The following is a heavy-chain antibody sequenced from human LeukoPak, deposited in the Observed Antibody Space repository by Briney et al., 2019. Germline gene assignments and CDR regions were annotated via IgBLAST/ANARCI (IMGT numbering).Heavy chain of an antibody. J-gene: IGHJ4*02. Sequence: HPGGSLRLSCAASGFTFSSHSMNWVRQAPGKGLEWVSYISSSSSTIYYADSVKGRFTISRDNSKNTLYLQMNSLRAEDTAVYYCARLGYSSGSGYIPYFDYWGQGTLVTVSS. V-gene: IGHV3-48*01. D-gene: IGHD6-19*01. CDR2: ISSSSSTI. CDR3: ARLGYSSGSGYIPYFDY. CDR1: GFTFSSHS.